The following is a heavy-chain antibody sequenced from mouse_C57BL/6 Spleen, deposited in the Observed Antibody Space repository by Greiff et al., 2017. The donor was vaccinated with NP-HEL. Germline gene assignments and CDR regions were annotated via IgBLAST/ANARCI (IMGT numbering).Heavy chain of an antibody. D-gene: IGHD2-1*01. CDR2: IDPSDSDT. V-gene: IGHV1-52*01. Sequence: QVQLQQPGAELVRPGSSVKLSCKASGYTFTSYWMHWVKQRPIQGLEWIGNIDPSDSDTHYNQKFKDKATLTVDKSSSTAYMQLSSLTSEDSAVYDCARGGNSFGYFDVWGTGTTVTVSS. CDR3: ARGGNSFGYFDV. CDR1: GYTFTSYW. J-gene: IGHJ1*03.